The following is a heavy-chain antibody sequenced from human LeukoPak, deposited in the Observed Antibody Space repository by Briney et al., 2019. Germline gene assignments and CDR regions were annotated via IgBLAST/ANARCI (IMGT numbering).Heavy chain of an antibody. Sequence: GGSLRLSCAASGFTFSSYWMSWVRQAPGKGLEWVANIKQDGSEKYYVDSVKGRFTISRDNAKNSLYLQMNSLRAEDTAVYYCARDQVRDYDSSGYYLHAFDIWGQGTMVTVSS. CDR3: ARDQVRDYDSSGYYLHAFDI. D-gene: IGHD3-22*01. CDR2: IKQDGSEK. CDR1: GFTFSSYW. J-gene: IGHJ3*02. V-gene: IGHV3-7*05.